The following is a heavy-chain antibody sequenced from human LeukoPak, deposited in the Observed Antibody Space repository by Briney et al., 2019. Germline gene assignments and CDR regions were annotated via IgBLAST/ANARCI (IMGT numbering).Heavy chain of an antibody. CDR1: GGSISSTSHY. CDR3: ARGRAFWSGYYFKYYYMDV. V-gene: IGHV4-39*07. CDR2: IYYSGST. D-gene: IGHD3-3*01. Sequence: SETLSLTCTVSGGSISSTSHYWGWIRQPPGKGLEWIGSIYYSGSTYYNPSLESRVTISVDTSKNQFSLKLTSVTAADTAVYYCARGRAFWSGYYFKYYYMDVWGKGTTVIVSS. J-gene: IGHJ6*03.